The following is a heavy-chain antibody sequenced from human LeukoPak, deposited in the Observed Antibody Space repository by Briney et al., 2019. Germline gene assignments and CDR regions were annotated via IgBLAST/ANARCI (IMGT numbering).Heavy chain of an antibody. CDR2: IRYDGGNE. CDR3: ARGRITMVRGVIGY. Sequence: GRSLRLSCAASGFTFSSYGMHWVRQAPGKGLEWVAFIRYDGGNEYYADSVKGRFTISRDNSKNTLYLQMNTLRGEDTAVYYCARGRITMVRGVIGYWGQGTLVTVSS. D-gene: IGHD3-10*01. V-gene: IGHV3-30*02. CDR1: GFTFSSYG. J-gene: IGHJ4*02.